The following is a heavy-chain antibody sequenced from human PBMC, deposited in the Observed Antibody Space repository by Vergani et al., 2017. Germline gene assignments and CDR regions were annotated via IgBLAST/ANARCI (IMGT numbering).Heavy chain of an antibody. V-gene: IGHV3-33*01. D-gene: IGHD1-14*01. CDR3: ARDLRLLYNRFDP. CDR1: GCTFNQYG. J-gene: IGHJ5*02. Sequence: QGKLGEAGGGGGKGGRSLRLSCAASGCTFNQYGMHWVRQAPGKGLEWVAVTWYDGNNKQYADSVKGRFTISRDNSKSTMYLQMNSLRDEDTGVYYCARDLRLLYNRFDPWGQGTLVTVSS. CDR2: TWYDGNNK.